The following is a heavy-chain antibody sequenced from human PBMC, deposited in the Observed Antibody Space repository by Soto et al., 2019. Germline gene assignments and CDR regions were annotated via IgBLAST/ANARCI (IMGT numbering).Heavy chain of an antibody. J-gene: IGHJ6*02. D-gene: IGHD3-16*01. V-gene: IGHV1-8*01. CDR2: MSPNSGAT. CDR1: GYTFTTYD. CDR3: ARGVDDGVDV. Sequence: ASVKVSCKASGYTFTTYDINWVRQATGQGLEWLGWMSPNSGATGYAQKFQGRVTMTRDTSISTAYMELSNLRSEDTAMYFCARGVDDGVDVWGQGTTVTVSS.